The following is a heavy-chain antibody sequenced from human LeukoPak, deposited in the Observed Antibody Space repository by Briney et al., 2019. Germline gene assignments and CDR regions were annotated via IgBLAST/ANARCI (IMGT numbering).Heavy chain of an antibody. D-gene: IGHD1-1*01. Sequence: SETLSLTCAVYGGSFSGYYWSWIRQPPGKGLEWIGEINHSGSTNYNPSLKSRVTISVDTSKKQFSLNMNSVTAADTAVYYCAKPTGLEPPGPYRGFDLWGQGMLVTISS. CDR3: AKPTGLEPPGPYRGFDL. V-gene: IGHV4-34*01. CDR1: GGSFSGYY. J-gene: IGHJ5*02. CDR2: INHSGST.